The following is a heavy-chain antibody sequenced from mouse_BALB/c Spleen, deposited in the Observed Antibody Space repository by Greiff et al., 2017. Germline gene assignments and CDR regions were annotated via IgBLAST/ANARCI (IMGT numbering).Heavy chain of an antibody. CDR1: GYTFTSYT. CDR2: INPSSGYT. V-gene: IGHV1-4*01. CDR3: AREGIYYDYEPTGYAMDY. J-gene: IGHJ4*01. Sequence: VKLQESGAELARPGASVKMSCKASGYTFTSYTMHWVKQRPGQGLEWIGYINPSSGYTNYNQKFKDKATLTADKSSSTAYMQLSSLTSEDSAVYYCAREGIYYDYEPTGYAMDYWGQGTSVTVSS. D-gene: IGHD2-4*01.